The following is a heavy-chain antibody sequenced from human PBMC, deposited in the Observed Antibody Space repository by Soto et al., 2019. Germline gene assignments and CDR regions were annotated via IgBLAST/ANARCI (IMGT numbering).Heavy chain of an antibody. Sequence: GRSLRLSCAASGFTVSSNYMSWVRQAPGKGLEWVSVIYSGGSTYYADSVKGRFTISRDNSKNTLYLQMNSLRAEDTAVYYCARDKNSSSSKGAFDIWGQGTMVTVSS. J-gene: IGHJ3*02. V-gene: IGHV3-66*02. CDR3: ARDKNSSSSKGAFDI. CDR1: GFTVSSNY. D-gene: IGHD6-6*01. CDR2: IYSGGST.